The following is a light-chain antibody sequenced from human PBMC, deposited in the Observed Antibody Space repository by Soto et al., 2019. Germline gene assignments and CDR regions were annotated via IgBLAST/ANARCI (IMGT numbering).Light chain of an antibody. Sequence: QSALTQPASVSGSPGQSITISCTGTSSDVGGYNYVSWYQQHPGKAPKLMIYAVTDRPSGVSSRFSGSKSGNTASLTISGLQAEDEPDYSCSSYTSSSTLFGTGTKLTVL. V-gene: IGLV2-14*01. CDR3: SSYTSSSTL. J-gene: IGLJ1*01. CDR1: SSDVGGYNY. CDR2: AVT.